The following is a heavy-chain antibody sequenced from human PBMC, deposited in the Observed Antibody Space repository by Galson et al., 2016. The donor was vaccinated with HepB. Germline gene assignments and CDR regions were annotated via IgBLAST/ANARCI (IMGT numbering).Heavy chain of an antibody. CDR1: GFTFSSYN. V-gene: IGHV3-48*02. J-gene: IGHJ4*02. CDR3: AKDEDGYGDTMGSNFDF. Sequence: SLRLSCAASGFTFSSYNMNWVRQAPGKGLEWISSINSKGDTKFYADSVRGRFTISRDNAKDSVYLQVYSLRDEDTAVYYCAKDEDGYGDTMGSNFDFWGQGTLVIVSS. CDR2: INSKGDTK. D-gene: IGHD4-17*01.